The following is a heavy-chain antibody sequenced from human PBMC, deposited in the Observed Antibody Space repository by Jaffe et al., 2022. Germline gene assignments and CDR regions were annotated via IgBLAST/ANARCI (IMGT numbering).Heavy chain of an antibody. CDR2: IYSDGST. Sequence: EVQLVESGGGLVQPGGSLRLSCAASGFTVSSNYMSWVRQAPGKGLEWVSVIYSDGSTYYGGSVKGRFTISRDNSKNTLYLQMSTLRAEDTAVYYCARDNGRGGSYPHWGQGTLVTVSS. CDR1: GFTVSSNY. CDR3: ARDNGRGGSYPH. J-gene: IGHJ4*02. V-gene: IGHV3-66*02. D-gene: IGHD1-26*01.